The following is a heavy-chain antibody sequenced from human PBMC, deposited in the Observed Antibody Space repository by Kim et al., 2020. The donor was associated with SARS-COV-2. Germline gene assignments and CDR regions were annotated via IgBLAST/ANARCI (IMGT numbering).Heavy chain of an antibody. V-gene: IGHV3-30*18. J-gene: IGHJ1*01. CDR3: AKPSNYDSSGYELHA. D-gene: IGHD3-22*01. CDR1: GFTFSSYG. CDR2: ISYDGSNK. Sequence: GGSLRLSCAASGFTFSSYGMHWVRQAPGKGLEWVAVISYDGSNKYYADSVKGRFTISRDNSKNTLYLQMNSLRAEDTAVYYCAKPSNYDSSGYELHAWG.